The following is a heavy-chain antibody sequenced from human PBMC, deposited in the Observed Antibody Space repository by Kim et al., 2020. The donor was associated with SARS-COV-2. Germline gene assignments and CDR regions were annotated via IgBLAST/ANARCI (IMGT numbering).Heavy chain of an antibody. Sequence: ADSVEGRFTISRENAKNTLYLQMNSLRAEDTAVYYCARDRAGNYYYGMDVWGQGTTVTVSS. J-gene: IGHJ6*02. D-gene: IGHD6-13*01. CDR3: ARDRAGNYYYGMDV. V-gene: IGHV3-30*01.